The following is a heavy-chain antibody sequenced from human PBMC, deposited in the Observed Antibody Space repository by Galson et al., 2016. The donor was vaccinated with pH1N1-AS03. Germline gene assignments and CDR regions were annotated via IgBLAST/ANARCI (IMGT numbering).Heavy chain of an antibody. V-gene: IGHV3-53*01. J-gene: IGHJ4*02. D-gene: IGHD3-10*01. CDR2: IHSAAGNT. Sequence: SLRLSCAASGFSVSSDYMSWVRQAPGKRLEWVSMIHSAAGNTYYADSVKGRFTISRDTSNNALFLQMNSLRAEDTALYYCATRGVWGQGTLVTVSS. CDR1: GFSVSSDY. CDR3: ATRGV.